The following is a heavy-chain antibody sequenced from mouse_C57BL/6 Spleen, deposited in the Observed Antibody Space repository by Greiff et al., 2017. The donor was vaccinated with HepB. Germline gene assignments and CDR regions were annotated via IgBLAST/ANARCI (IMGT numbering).Heavy chain of an antibody. CDR1: GYSITSDS. V-gene: IGHV3-8*01. D-gene: IGHD1-1*01. CDR2: ISYSGST. J-gene: IGHJ2*01. CDR3: ARGGLQRYFDY. Sequence: EVQLVESGPGLAKPSQTLSLTCSVTGYSITSDSLTWIRKFPGNKLEYMGYISYSGSTYYNPSLKSRISITRDTSKNQYYLQLNSVTTEDTATYYCARGGLQRYFDYWGQGTTLTVSS.